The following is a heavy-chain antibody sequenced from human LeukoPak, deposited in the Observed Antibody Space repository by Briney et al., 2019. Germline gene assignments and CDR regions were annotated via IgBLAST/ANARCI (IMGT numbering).Heavy chain of an antibody. J-gene: IGHJ4*02. CDR2: ISYDGSNK. D-gene: IGHD6-13*01. CDR3: ARETVYSSRRIDY. V-gene: IGHV3-30*04. CDR1: GFTFSSYA. Sequence: GGSLRLSCAASGFTFSSYAMHWVRQAPGKGLEWVAVISYDGSNKYYADSVKGRFTISRDNSKNTLYLQMNSLRAEDTAVYYCARETVYSSRRIDYWGQGTLVTLSS.